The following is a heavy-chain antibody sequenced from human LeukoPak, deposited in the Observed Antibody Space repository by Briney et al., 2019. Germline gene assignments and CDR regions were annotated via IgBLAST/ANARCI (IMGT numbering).Heavy chain of an antibody. CDR3: ARQAGGDGYNFNYFDY. J-gene: IGHJ4*02. Sequence: GESLKISCKGSGYSFTSYWIGWVRQMPGKGLEWMGIIYPGDSDTRYSPSFRGQVTISADKSISTAYLQWSSLKASDTAMYYCARQAGGDGYNFNYFDYWGQGTLVTVSS. CDR2: IYPGDSDT. D-gene: IGHD5-24*01. V-gene: IGHV5-51*01. CDR1: GYSFTSYW.